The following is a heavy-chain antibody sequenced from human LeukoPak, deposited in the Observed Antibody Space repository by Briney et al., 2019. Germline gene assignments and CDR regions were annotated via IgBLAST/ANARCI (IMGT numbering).Heavy chain of an antibody. D-gene: IGHD3-3*01. J-gene: IGHJ4*02. CDR1: GGSVSSGSYY. Sequence: SETLSLTCTVSGGSVSSGSYYWSWIRQPPGKGLEWIGYIYYSGSTNYNPSLKSRVTISVDTSKNQFSLKLSSVTAADTAVYYCQSRFLEWLLDYWGQGTLVTVSS. V-gene: IGHV4-61*01. CDR3: QSRFLEWLLDY. CDR2: IYYSGST.